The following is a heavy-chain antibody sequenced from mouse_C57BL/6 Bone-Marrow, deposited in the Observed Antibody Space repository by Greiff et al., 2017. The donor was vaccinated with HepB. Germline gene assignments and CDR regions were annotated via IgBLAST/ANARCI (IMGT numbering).Heavy chain of an antibody. J-gene: IGHJ4*01. Sequence: QVQLQQPGAELVRPGSSVKLSCKASGYTFTSYWMHWVKQRPIQGLDWIGNIDPSDSETHYNQKFKDKATLTVDKSSSTAYMQLSSLTSEDSAVYYCARHPPYYGYDRDAMDYWGQGTSVTVSS. D-gene: IGHD2-9*01. CDR1: GYTFTSYW. CDR3: ARHPPYYGYDRDAMDY. V-gene: IGHV1-52*01. CDR2: IDPSDSET.